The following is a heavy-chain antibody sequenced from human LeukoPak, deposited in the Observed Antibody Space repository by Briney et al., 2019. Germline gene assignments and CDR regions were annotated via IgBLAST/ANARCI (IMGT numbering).Heavy chain of an antibody. J-gene: IGHJ4*02. CDR3: ARDLEEYCSGGSCSLFDQ. D-gene: IGHD2-15*01. Sequence: GGSLRLSCAASGFTVSSNYMSWVRQAPGKGLEWVSVIYSGGSTYYADSVKGRFTISRDNSKNTLYLQMNSLRAEDTAVYYCARDLEEYCSGGSCSLFDQWGQGTLVTVSS. V-gene: IGHV3-66*01. CDR1: GFTVSSNY. CDR2: IYSGGST.